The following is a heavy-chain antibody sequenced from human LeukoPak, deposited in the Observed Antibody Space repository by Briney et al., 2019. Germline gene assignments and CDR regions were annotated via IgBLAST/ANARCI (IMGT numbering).Heavy chain of an antibody. V-gene: IGHV3-74*01. J-gene: IGHJ3*02. CDR2: IDSDDGST. D-gene: IGHD2-15*01. CDR1: GFTFSRDW. Sequence: GGSRRLSCAASGFTFSRDWMHWVRHVPGKGLVWVSRIDSDDGSTSYADSVRGRFTISRDNAKKTLYLQMNSLRVEDTAVYYCLVILTEPTSPSPDGLDIWGQGTMVTVSS. CDR3: LVILTEPTSPSPDGLDI.